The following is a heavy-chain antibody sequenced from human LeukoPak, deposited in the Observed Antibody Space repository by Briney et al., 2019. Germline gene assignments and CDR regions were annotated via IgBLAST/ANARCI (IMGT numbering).Heavy chain of an antibody. CDR1: GGSFSGYY. CDR3: ARHIAVAGTS. CDR2: INHSGST. J-gene: IGHJ4*02. V-gene: IGHV4-34*01. Sequence: SETLSLTCAVYGGSFSGYYWSWIRQPPGKGLEWIGEINHSGSTNYNPSLKSRVTISVDTSKNQFSLKLSSVTAADTAVYYCARHIAVAGTSRGQGTLVTVSS. D-gene: IGHD6-19*01.